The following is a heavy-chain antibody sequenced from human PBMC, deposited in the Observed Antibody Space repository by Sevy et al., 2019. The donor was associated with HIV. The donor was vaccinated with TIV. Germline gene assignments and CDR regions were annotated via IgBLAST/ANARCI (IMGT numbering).Heavy chain of an antibody. CDR2: INHSGST. Sequence: ETLSLTCAVYGGSFSGYYWSWIRQPPGKGLEWIGEINHSGSTNYNPSLKSRVTISVDTSKNQFSLKLSSVTAADTAVYYCGGWSPDYYGMDVWGQGTTVTVSS. J-gene: IGHJ6*02. CDR1: GGSFSGYY. CDR3: GGWSPDYYGMDV. V-gene: IGHV4-34*01. D-gene: IGHD6-19*01.